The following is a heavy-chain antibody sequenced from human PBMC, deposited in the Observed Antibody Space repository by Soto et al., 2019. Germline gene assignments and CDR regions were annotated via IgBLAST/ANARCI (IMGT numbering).Heavy chain of an antibody. V-gene: IGHV3-48*02. Sequence: GGSLRLSCAASGFTFSSYSMNWVRQAPGKGLEWVSYISSSSSTIYYADSVKGRFTISRDNAKNSLYLQMNSLRDEDTAVYYCARDFLSIAARPWELRYFDWLLYFDYWGQGTLVTVSS. CDR3: ARDFLSIAARPWELRYFDWLLYFDY. CDR1: GFTFSSYS. CDR2: ISSSSSTI. J-gene: IGHJ4*02. D-gene: IGHD3-9*01.